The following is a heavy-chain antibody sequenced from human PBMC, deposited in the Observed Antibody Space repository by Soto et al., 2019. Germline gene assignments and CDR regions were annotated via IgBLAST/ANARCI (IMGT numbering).Heavy chain of an antibody. CDR2: IYSGGST. V-gene: IGHV3-53*01. D-gene: IGHD2-2*01. J-gene: IGHJ4*02. CDR1: GFTVSSNY. Sequence: GGSLRLSCVASGFTVSSNYMSWVRQAPGKGLEWVSVIYSGGSTYYADSVKGRFTISRDNSKNTLYLQMNSLRAEDTAVYYCARGLDCSSTSCYFDYWGQGTLVTVSS. CDR3: ARGLDCSSTSCYFDY.